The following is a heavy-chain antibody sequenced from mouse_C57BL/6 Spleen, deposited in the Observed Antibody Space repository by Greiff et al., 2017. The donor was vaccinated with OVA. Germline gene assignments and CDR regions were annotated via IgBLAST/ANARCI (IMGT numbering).Heavy chain of an antibody. D-gene: IGHD1-1*01. CDR2: INPNYGTT. CDR3: AIIGYYYGSSYVDV. CDR1: GYSFTDYN. Sequence: EVKVVESGPELVKPGASVKISCKASGYSFTDYNMNWVKQSNGKSLEWIGVINPNYGTTSYNQKFKGKATLTVDQSSSTAYMQLNSLTSEDSAVYYCAIIGYYYGSSYVDVWGTGTTVTVSS. V-gene: IGHV1-39*01. J-gene: IGHJ1*03.